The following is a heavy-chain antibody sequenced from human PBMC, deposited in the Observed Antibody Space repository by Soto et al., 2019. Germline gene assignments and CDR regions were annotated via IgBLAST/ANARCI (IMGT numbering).Heavy chain of an antibody. D-gene: IGHD3-22*01. J-gene: IGHJ3*02. CDR2: IHYSETI. V-gene: IGHV4-30-4*01. CDR1: GASVNSGDYY. Sequence: QVQLQESGPGLVKASQTLSLTCTVSGASVNSGDYYWSWVRQPPGRGLEWIGYIHYSETIYYNPSLKSRVHLLVETFKNQFSLEVSSVTAADTAVYYCARAHRYYDYPDIWGQGTTVTVSS. CDR3: ARAHRYYDYPDI.